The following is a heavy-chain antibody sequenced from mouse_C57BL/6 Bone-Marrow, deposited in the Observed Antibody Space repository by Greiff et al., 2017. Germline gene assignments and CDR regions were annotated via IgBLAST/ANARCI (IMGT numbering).Heavy chain of an antibody. D-gene: IGHD3-2*02. Sequence: EVKLQESGAELVKPGASVTLSCTASGFNIKDYYMHWVKQRPEQGLEWIGRIDPEAGETTYAPKFQGKATITADTSSNTAYLQLSSLTSEDTAVYYCASGSSGPFAYWGQGTLVTVSA. CDR3: ASGSSGPFAY. V-gene: IGHV14-2*01. CDR2: IDPEAGET. J-gene: IGHJ3*01. CDR1: GFNIKDYY.